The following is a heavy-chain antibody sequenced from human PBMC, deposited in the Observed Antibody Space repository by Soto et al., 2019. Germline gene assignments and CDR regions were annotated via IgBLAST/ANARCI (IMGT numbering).Heavy chain of an antibody. CDR2: IYHGGST. Sequence: QVQLQESGPGLVKPSGTLSLTCAVSGGSISSTDWWSWVRQPPGKGLEWIGEIYHGGSTNYNPSLKSRVTISVDRSKNQFSLKLTSVTAADTAVYYCASSKSGGSYYFDYWGKGTLVTVSS. CDR1: GGSISSTDW. D-gene: IGHD1-26*01. CDR3: ASSKSGGSYYFDY. J-gene: IGHJ4*02. V-gene: IGHV4-4*02.